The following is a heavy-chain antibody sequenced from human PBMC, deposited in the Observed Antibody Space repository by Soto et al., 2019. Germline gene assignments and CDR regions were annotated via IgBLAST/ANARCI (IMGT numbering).Heavy chain of an antibody. CDR3: ARVAPGYSSGWYFVGDAFDI. J-gene: IGHJ3*02. D-gene: IGHD6-19*01. V-gene: IGHV1-69*02. CDR2: IIPILGIA. CDR1: GGTFSSYT. Sequence: GASVKVSCEASGGTFSSYTISWVRQAPGQGLESMGRIIPILGIANYAQKLQGRVTMTTDTSTSTAYMELRSLRSDDTAVYYCARVAPGYSSGWYFVGDAFDIWGQGTMVTVSS.